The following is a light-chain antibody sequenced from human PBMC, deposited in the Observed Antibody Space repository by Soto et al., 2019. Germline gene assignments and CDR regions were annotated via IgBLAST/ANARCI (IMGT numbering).Light chain of an antibody. CDR1: STDVGGYKY. CDR2: EVN. Sequence: QSFLTQPASVSGSPGQSITISCTGTSTDVGGYKYVSWYQQHPGTAPKLMIFEVNGRPSGVSDRFSGSKSGNTASLTISGLQPEDEADYYCSSFSSSSTPYVFGTGTKVTVL. J-gene: IGLJ1*01. V-gene: IGLV2-14*01. CDR3: SSFSSSSTPYV.